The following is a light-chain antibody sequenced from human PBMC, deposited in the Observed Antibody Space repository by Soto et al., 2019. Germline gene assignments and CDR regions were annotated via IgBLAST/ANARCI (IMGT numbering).Light chain of an antibody. CDR2: EVT. V-gene: IGLV2-8*01. CDR1: SSDVGGYNY. J-gene: IGLJ3*02. CDR3: SSYAASNNFYFV. Sequence: QSVPTQPPSASGSPGQSVTISCTGTSSDVGGYNYVSWYQQYPGRAPKLMIYEVTTRPSGVPDRFSGSKSGNTASLTVSGLQAEDEADYYCSSYAASNNFYFVFGGGTKLTVL.